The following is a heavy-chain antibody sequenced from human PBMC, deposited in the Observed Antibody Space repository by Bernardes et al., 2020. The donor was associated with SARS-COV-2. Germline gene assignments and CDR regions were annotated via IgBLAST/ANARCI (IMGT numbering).Heavy chain of an antibody. J-gene: IGHJ3*02. CDR3: AKDRGYSSIRDAFDI. D-gene: IGHD6-19*01. CDR1: GFTFSYNA. CDR2: ISGDGASA. Sequence: GGSLRLSCAASGFTFSYNAMSWVRQAPGKGLEWVSGISGDGASADYTDSVKGRFTISRDNSKSTLYLQMNSLRGDDTAIYYCAKDRGYSSIRDAFDIWGQGTVVTVSS. V-gene: IGHV3-23*01.